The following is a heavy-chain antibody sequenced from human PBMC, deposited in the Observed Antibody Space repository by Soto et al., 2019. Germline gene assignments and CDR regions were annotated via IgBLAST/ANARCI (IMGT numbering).Heavy chain of an antibody. Sequence: EVQLLESGGGLVQPGGPLRLSCAASGFSFSSYAMGWVRQAPGKGLEGVSGIRGRGGTTYYADSVKGRFTISRDNSKNTLYLQMDSLRAEDTAIYYCAKVIVEWELLNAFDSWGQGTLVTVSS. CDR1: GFSFSSYA. CDR3: AKVIVEWELLNAFDS. J-gene: IGHJ4*02. D-gene: IGHD1-26*01. CDR2: IRGRGGTT. V-gene: IGHV3-23*01.